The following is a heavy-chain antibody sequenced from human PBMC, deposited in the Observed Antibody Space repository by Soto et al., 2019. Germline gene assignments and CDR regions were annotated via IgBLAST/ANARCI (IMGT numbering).Heavy chain of an antibody. Sequence: GGSLRLSCAASGFTFSSYAMRWVRQAPGKGLEWVSAISGSGGSTYYADSVKGRFTISRDNSKNTLYLQMNSLRAEETAVYKWGRRGPGYFFDFWGQGTLVTVSS. CDR1: GFTFSSYA. V-gene: IGHV3-23*01. D-gene: IGHD3-16*01. CDR2: ISGSGGST. CDR3: GRRGPGYFFDF. J-gene: IGHJ4*02.